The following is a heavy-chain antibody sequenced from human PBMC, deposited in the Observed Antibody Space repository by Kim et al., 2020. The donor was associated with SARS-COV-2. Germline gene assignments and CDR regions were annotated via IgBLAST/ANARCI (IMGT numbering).Heavy chain of an antibody. D-gene: IGHD3-3*01. CDR3: ARHRFRRDPLRFLEWSPLDFDY. J-gene: IGHJ4*02. CDR2: IYYSGST. CDR1: GGSISSSSYY. V-gene: IGHV4-39*01. Sequence: SETLSLTCTVSGGSISSSSYYWGWIRQPPGKGLEWIGSIYYSGSTYYNPSLKSRVTISVDTSKNQFSLKLSSVAAADTAVYYCARHRFRRDPLRFLEWSPLDFDYWGQGTLVTVSS.